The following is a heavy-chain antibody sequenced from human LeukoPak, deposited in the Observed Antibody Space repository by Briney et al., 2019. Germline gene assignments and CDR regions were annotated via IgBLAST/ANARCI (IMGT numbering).Heavy chain of an antibody. J-gene: IGHJ3*02. Sequence: SETLSLTCTVSGYSISSGYYWGWIRQPPGKGLEWIGSIYHSGSTYYNPSLKSRVTISVGTSKNQFSLKLSSVTAADTAVYYCARAKVLRLGELSFRGAFDIWGQGTMVTVSS. CDR2: IYHSGST. CDR1: GYSISSGYY. CDR3: ARAKVLRLGELSFRGAFDI. D-gene: IGHD3-16*02. V-gene: IGHV4-38-2*02.